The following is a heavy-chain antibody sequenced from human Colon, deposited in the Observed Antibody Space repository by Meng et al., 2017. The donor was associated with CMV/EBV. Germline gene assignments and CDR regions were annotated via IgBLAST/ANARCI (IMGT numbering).Heavy chain of an antibody. CDR2: TYYRSKWYN. Sequence: ISGDSVTSNGATWNWYRQSAARGMEWLGKTYYRSKWYNEFDISVKGRMTINPDTSENHFSLQLNSVTADDTAVYYCARLSGYGQIDFWGQGLLVTVSS. J-gene: IGHJ4*02. CDR1: GDSVTSNGAT. V-gene: IGHV6-1*01. D-gene: IGHD5-18*01. CDR3: ARLSGYGQIDF.